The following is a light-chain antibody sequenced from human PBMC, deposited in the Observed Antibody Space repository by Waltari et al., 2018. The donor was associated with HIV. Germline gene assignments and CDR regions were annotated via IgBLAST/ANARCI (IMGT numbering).Light chain of an antibody. CDR3: SSDAGGNNLV. CDR1: SSDVGGYNF. Sequence: QSALTQPPSASGSPGQSVTISCTGTSSDVGGYNFVSWYQQHPGKAPKLMIFEVTKRPSGVPARCSGSKTGNAASLTVCGRQADDEADYYCSSDAGGNNLVFGGGTKLTVL. V-gene: IGLV2-8*01. J-gene: IGLJ2*01. CDR2: EVT.